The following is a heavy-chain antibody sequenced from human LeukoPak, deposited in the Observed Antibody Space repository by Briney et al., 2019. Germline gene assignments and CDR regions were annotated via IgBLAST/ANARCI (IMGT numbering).Heavy chain of an antibody. D-gene: IGHD3-22*01. CDR3: ATTSSLGSMYYYDSSPYGAFDI. CDR1: GYTLTELS. Sequence: ASVKVSCKVSGYTLTELSMHWVRQAPGKGLEWMGGFDPEDGETIYAQKFQGRVTTTEDTSTDTAYMELSSLRSEDTAVYYCATTSSLGSMYYYDSSPYGAFDIWGQGTMVTVSS. CDR2: FDPEDGET. V-gene: IGHV1-24*01. J-gene: IGHJ3*02.